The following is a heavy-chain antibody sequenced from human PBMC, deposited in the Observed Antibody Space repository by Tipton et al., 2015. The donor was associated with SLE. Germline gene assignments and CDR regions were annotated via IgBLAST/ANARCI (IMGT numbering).Heavy chain of an antibody. CDR3: ARAPIAAAGNYYYGMDV. D-gene: IGHD6-13*01. V-gene: IGHV3-48*01. Sequence: SLRLSCAASGFTFSSYSMNWVRQAPGKGLEWVSYISSSSSTIYYADSVKGRFTISRDNAKNSLYLQMNSLRAEDTAVYYCARAPIAAAGNYYYGMDVWGQGTTVTVSS. CDR1: GFTFSSYS. J-gene: IGHJ6*02. CDR2: ISSSSSTI.